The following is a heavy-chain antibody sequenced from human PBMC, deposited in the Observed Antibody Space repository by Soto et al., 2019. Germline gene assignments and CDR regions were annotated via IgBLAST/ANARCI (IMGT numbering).Heavy chain of an antibody. V-gene: IGHV4-34*01. J-gene: IGHJ6*03. CDR2: INDSGNI. D-gene: IGHD3-10*01. Sequence: WTWIRQTPGKGLEWIWEINDSGNINYNPSLKSRVTILVDTAKKQISLKLSSVTAADTAVYYCARGLILWFGELSRRGGYYYYMDVWGKGTTVTVSS. CDR3: ARGLILWFGELSRRGGYYYYMDV.